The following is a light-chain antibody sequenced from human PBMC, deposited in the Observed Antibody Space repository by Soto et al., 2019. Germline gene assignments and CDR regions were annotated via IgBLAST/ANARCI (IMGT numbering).Light chain of an antibody. CDR2: EAI. Sequence: QSVLTQPASVSGSPGQSITISCTGTSSDVGSSNLVSWYQHHPGKAPKLIIYEAIKRPSGVSDRFSGSKSGDTASLTISGLQGDDESDYYCCSDASGGTYLFGSGTKGTVL. CDR1: SSDVGSSNL. J-gene: IGLJ1*01. CDR3: CSDASGGTYL. V-gene: IGLV2-23*01.